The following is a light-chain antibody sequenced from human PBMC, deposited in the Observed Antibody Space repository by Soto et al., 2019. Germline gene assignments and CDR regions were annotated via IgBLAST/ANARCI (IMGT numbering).Light chain of an antibody. V-gene: IGLV2-23*03. CDR2: EGS. CDR1: SSDVGSYNL. CDR3: CSFAGSNTFV. J-gene: IGLJ1*01. Sequence: QSVLTQPAPVSGSPGQSITLSCTGTSSDVGSYNLVSWYQQHPGKAPKLMIYEGSKRPSGVSNRFSGSKSGNTASLTISGLQAEDEADYYCCSFAGSNTFVFGTGTKVTVL.